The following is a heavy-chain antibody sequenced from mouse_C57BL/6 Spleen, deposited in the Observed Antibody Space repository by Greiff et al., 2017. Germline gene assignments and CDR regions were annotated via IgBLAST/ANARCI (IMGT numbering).Heavy chain of an antibody. V-gene: IGHV1-80*01. CDR1: GYAFSSYW. J-gene: IGHJ4*01. CDR3: ARTASYSNYYAMDY. Sequence: VQLQQSGAELVKPGASVKISCKASGYAFSSYWMNWVKQRPGKGLEWIGQIYTGDGDNNSNGKLKGKATLTADKSSSTAYMPLRSRTSEDSAVYFCARTASYSNYYAMDYWGQETSVTVSS. D-gene: IGHD2-5*01. CDR2: IYTGDGDN.